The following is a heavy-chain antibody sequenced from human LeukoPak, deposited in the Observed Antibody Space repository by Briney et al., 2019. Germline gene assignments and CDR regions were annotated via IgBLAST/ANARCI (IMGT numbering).Heavy chain of an antibody. CDR2: INSDGGTT. Sequence: GGSLRLSCGASGFTFGTYWMHWVRQAPGKGLVWVSGINSDGGTTTYADSVKGRFTISRDNAKNSLYLQMNSLRAEDTAVYYCARVRSPRYFDYWGQGTLVTVSS. CDR1: GFTFGTYW. V-gene: IGHV3-74*01. CDR3: ARVRSPRYFDY. J-gene: IGHJ4*02.